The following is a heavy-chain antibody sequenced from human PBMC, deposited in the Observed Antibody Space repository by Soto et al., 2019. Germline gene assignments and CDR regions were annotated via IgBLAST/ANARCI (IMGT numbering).Heavy chain of an antibody. CDR1: GGTFSSYA. Sequence: QLQLVQSGAEVKKPGSSMKVSCKASGGTFSSYAISWVRQAPGQGREWMGGIIPIFGTADYAQKFHGRVTMTAEQSTSTAYMELSSLRSEDTAVYYCARGITGTVTYYYGLDVWGQGTTVTVSS. J-gene: IGHJ6*02. V-gene: IGHV1-69*12. CDR3: ARGITGTVTYYYGLDV. CDR2: IIPIFGTA. D-gene: IGHD1-20*01.